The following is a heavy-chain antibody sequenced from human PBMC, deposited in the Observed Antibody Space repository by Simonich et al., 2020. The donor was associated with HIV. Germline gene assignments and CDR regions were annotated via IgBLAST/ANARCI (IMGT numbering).Heavy chain of an antibody. CDR3: ARGTTCWPYYESNTSPDAFDI. V-gene: IGHV1-2*06. J-gene: IGHJ3*02. Sequence: QVQLVQSGAEVKKPGASVKVSCKASGYTFSGYYMYLVRQAPEQGSKSKGRINPNRGATNYAQNFQGRVTMTRDTSISTAYMELKRLRSDDTAVYFCARGTTCWPYYESNTSPDAFDIWGQGTMVTVSS. CDR2: INPNRGAT. D-gene: IGHD3-22*01. CDR1: GYTFSGYY.